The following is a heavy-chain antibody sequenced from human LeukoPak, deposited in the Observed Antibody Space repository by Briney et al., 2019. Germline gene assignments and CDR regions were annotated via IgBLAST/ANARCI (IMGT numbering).Heavy chain of an antibody. J-gene: IGHJ4*02. V-gene: IGHV3-21*01. CDR3: ERDVLRFFDWSSSNYFDY. CDR1: GFTFRSYS. Sequence: GGSLRLSCAASGFTFRSYSMNWVRQAPGKGLEWVSSISSSSSYIYYADSVKGRFTISRDNAKNSLYLQMNSPRAEDTAVYYCERDVLRFFDWSSSNYFDYWGQGTLVTVSS. D-gene: IGHD3-3*01. CDR2: ISSSSSYI.